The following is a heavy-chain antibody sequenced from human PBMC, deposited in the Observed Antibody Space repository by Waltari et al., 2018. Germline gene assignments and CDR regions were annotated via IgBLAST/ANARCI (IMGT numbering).Heavy chain of an antibody. V-gene: IGHV3-23*01. J-gene: IGHJ6*02. CDR3: PRYCSAVTCYYYYGLDV. CDR2: ISGSGDST. D-gene: IGHD2-15*01. Sequence: VQPGGSLRLSCAASGFTFSNYAMSWVRQAPGKGLEWVSGISGSGDSTNYADSVKGRFTISRDNSKNMLYLQMNSLRAEDTAIYFCPRYCSAVTCYYYYGLDVWGQGTTVTVSS. CDR1: GFTFSNYA.